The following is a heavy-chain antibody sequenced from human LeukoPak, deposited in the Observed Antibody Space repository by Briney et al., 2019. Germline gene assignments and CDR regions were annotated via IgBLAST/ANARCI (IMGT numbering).Heavy chain of an antibody. J-gene: IGHJ4*02. V-gene: IGHV3-23*01. Sequence: GGSLRLSCAASGFTFSSSAMSWVRQAPGKGLEWVSAISNNGGYTYYADSVQGRFTISRDNSKNTLYLQMNSLRAEDTAVYYCARDGDFWSGYYTPVEEYYFDYWGQGTLVTVSS. CDR3: ARDGDFWSGYYTPVEEYYFDY. CDR1: GFTFSSSA. D-gene: IGHD3-3*01. CDR2: ISNNGGYT.